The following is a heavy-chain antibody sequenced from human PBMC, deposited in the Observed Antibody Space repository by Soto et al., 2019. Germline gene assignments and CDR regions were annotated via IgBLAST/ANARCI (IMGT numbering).Heavy chain of an antibody. CDR1: GASISVHSYY. V-gene: IGHV4-39*07. CDR2: SYYSGTT. Sequence: SETLSLTCTVSGASISVHSYYWTWIRQPPGKGLEWIGSSYYSGTTYFNPSLKSRATISVDTSKNQFSLRLTSVTAADTAVYFCARGDRYSGSFSDYFDPWGQGTLVTVSS. J-gene: IGHJ5*02. CDR3: ARGDRYSGSFSDYFDP. D-gene: IGHD1-26*01.